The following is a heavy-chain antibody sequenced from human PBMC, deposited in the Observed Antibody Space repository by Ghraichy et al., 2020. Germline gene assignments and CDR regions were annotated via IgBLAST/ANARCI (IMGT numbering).Heavy chain of an antibody. CDR1: GFTFSNYW. D-gene: IGHD2-2*01. Sequence: GGSLRLSCEASGFTFSNYWMSWVRQAPGKGLEWVANINKDESEKNYVDSVKGRFTISRDNAKSSLYLQMNILRAEDTAMYFCASHGSTSHLNYFDPWGQGTLVTVSS. CDR3: ASHGSTSHLNYFDP. J-gene: IGHJ5*02. V-gene: IGHV3-7*03. CDR2: INKDESEK.